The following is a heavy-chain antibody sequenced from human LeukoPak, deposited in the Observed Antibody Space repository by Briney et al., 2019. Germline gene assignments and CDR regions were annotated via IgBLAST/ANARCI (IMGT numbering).Heavy chain of an antibody. CDR3: ARVGTYDTPDSHYRYMDV. V-gene: IGHV3-21*01. CDR2: ISSSSSYI. Sequence: GGSLRLSCAASGFTFSSYSMNWVRQAPGKGLEWVSSISSSSSYIYYADSVKGRFTISRDNAKNSLYLQMNSLRAEDTADYYCARVGTYDTPDSHYRYMDVWGKGTTVTVSS. D-gene: IGHD3-16*01. J-gene: IGHJ6*03. CDR1: GFTFSSYS.